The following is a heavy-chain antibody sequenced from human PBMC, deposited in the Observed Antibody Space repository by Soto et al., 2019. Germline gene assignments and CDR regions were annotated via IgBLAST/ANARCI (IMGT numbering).Heavy chain of an antibody. Sequence: QVQLVESGGGVVQPGRSLRLSCAASGFTFSTYGMNWVRQAPGKGLEWVAIIWYDGSTEYYADSVKGRFTISRDNSKNTLYLQMNSLRGEDTALYYCARDGGGAPAGCEGYYYGMDVWGQGTTVTVSS. D-gene: IGHD6-13*01. CDR2: IWYDGSTE. CDR1: GFTFSTYG. CDR3: ARDGGGAPAGCEGYYYGMDV. J-gene: IGHJ6*02. V-gene: IGHV3-33*01.